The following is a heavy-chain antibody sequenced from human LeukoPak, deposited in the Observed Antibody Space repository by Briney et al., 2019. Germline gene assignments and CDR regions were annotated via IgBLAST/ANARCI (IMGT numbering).Heavy chain of an antibody. CDR1: GFIFSDYS. CDR3: ARGLAYGMDV. J-gene: IGHJ6*02. V-gene: IGHV3-21*01. CDR2: ITSTSNYI. Sequence: GGSLRLSCAASGFIFSDYSMNWVRQAPGKGLEWVSSITSTSNYIYYADSVRGRFTISRDNAKNTLYLQMNSLRAEDTAVYYCARGLAYGMDVWGQGTTVTVSS.